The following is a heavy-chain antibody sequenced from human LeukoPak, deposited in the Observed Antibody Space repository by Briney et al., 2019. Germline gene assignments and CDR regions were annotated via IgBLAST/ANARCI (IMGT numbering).Heavy chain of an antibody. Sequence: PSETLSLTCAVYGGSFSGYYWSWIRQPPGKGLEWLGEINHSGSTNYNPSLKSRVTISVDTSKNQFSLKLSSVTAADTAVYYCARDHYNVSSGYYDWGQGTLVTVSS. CDR1: GGSFSGYY. D-gene: IGHD3-22*01. V-gene: IGHV4-34*01. J-gene: IGHJ4*02. CDR3: ARDHYNVSSGYYD. CDR2: INHSGST.